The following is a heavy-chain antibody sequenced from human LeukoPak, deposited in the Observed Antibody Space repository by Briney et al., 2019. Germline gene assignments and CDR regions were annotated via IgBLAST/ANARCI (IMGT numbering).Heavy chain of an antibody. V-gene: IGHV3-23*01. D-gene: IGHD6-19*01. CDR3: AKDARRSSGWYFFDH. CDR1: GFSFSSQA. Sequence: GGSLRLSCAASGFSFSSQAMGWVRQAPGKGLEWVSVIGDSGDPTYYADSVKGRFTISRDNSKNTLYLQMNSLRAEDTALYYCAKDARRSSGWYFFDHWGQGTLVTVSS. CDR2: IGDSGDPT. J-gene: IGHJ4*02.